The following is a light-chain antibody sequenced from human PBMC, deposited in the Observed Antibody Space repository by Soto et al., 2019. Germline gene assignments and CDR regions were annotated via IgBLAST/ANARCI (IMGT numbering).Light chain of an antibody. CDR2: GAS. J-gene: IGKJ2*01. V-gene: IGKV3D-7*01. CDR1: QSVSSSY. Sequence: PGGRVTLSCRASQSVSSSYLTWYQQKPGQAPRLLIYGASTRATSIPARFSGSGSGTDFTLTISSLQPEDFAVYYCQQDYNLPRAFGQGTKLEIK. CDR3: QQDYNLPRA.